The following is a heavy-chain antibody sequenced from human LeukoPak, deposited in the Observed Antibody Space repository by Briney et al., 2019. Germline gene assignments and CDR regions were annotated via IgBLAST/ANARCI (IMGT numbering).Heavy chain of an antibody. CDR1: GYTFTSYY. CDR3: ARGMAESYVDTRLYGFDY. D-gene: IGHD5-18*01. V-gene: IGHV1-46*01. Sequence: ASVNVSCKASGYTFTSYYMHWVRQAPGQGLEWMGIINPSGGSTSYAQKFQGRVTMTRDTSTSTVYMELSSLRSEDTAVYYCARGMAESYVDTRLYGFDYWGQGTLVTVSS. CDR2: INPSGGST. J-gene: IGHJ4*02.